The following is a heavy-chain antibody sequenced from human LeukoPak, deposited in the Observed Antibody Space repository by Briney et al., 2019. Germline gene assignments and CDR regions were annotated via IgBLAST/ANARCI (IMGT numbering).Heavy chain of an antibody. Sequence: PGGSLRLSCAASGFAVNINYMTWVRQAPVKGLEWVSVIHSGGSTYYADSVKGRFTISRDNSKNTLYLQMNSLRAEDTAVYYCARIAASGSGPFDYWGQGTLVAVSS. J-gene: IGHJ4*02. CDR1: GFAVNINY. CDR3: ARIAASGSGPFDY. V-gene: IGHV3-66*01. D-gene: IGHD6-13*01. CDR2: IHSGGST.